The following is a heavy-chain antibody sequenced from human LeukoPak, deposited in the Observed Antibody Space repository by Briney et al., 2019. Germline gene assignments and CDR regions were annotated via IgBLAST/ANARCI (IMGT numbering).Heavy chain of an antibody. J-gene: IGHJ4*02. CDR1: GGSISSSNW. CDR3: ASRPMETYYDYVWGSYRPFDY. Sequence: ASETLSLTCTVSGGSISSSNWWSWVRQPPGKGLEWIGEIYHSGSTNYNPSLKSRVTISVDKSKNQFSLKLSSVTAADTAVYYCASRPMETYYDYVWGSYRPFDYWGQGTLVTVSS. V-gene: IGHV4-4*02. CDR2: IYHSGST. D-gene: IGHD3-16*02.